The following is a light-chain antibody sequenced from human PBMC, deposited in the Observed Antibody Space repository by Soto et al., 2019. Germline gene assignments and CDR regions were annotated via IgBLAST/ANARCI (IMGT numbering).Light chain of an antibody. J-gene: IGKJ1*01. CDR1: QSISSY. Sequence: DIQLTQSPSSLSASVGDRLTLTCRASQSISSYLNWYQKKPGKAPKLLIYAASSLQSGVPSRFSGSASGTEFTLTISSLQPDDIATYYCQQCHRYLTFGQGTKVDIK. V-gene: IGKV1-39*01. CDR2: AAS. CDR3: QQCHRYLT.